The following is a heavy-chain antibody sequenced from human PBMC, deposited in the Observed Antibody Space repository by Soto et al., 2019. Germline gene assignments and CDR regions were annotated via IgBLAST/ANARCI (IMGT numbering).Heavy chain of an antibody. J-gene: IGHJ4*02. CDR3: ARDLGELSAV. V-gene: IGHV3-21*01. Sequence: ESGGGLVKPGGSLRLSCAGSGFIFSSSTMSWVRQAPGKGLEWVSSISSSSSYIYSADSLKGRFTISRDNAKNSLYLQMNSLRAEDTAVYYCARDLGELSAVWGQGTLVTVSS. CDR1: GFIFSSST. CDR2: ISSSSSYI. D-gene: IGHD3-10*01.